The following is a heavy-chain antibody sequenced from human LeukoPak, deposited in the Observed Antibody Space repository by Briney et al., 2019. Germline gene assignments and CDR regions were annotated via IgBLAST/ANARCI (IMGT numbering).Heavy chain of an antibody. CDR3: ARNYDYVWGSSNWFDP. Sequence: SETLSLTCTVSGGSISSYYWSWIRQPPGKGLEWIGYIYYSGSTNYSPSLKSRVTISVDTSKNQFSLKLSSVTAADTAVYYCARNYDYVWGSSNWFDPWGQGTLVTVSS. D-gene: IGHD3-16*01. J-gene: IGHJ5*02. V-gene: IGHV4-59*01. CDR1: GGSISSYY. CDR2: IYYSGST.